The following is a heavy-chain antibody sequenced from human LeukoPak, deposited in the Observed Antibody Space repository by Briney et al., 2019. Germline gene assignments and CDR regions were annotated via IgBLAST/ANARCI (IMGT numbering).Heavy chain of an antibody. D-gene: IGHD7-27*01. J-gene: IGHJ4*02. V-gene: IGHV3-53*01. CDR1: GFTVSSNY. CDR2: IYSGGST. Sequence: GGSLRLSCAASGFTVSSNYMSWVRQAPGKGLEWVSVIYSGGSTYYADSVKGRFTISRDNSKNTLYLQMNSLRAEDTAVYYCARGSGQLTGDTFDYWGQGTLVTVSS. CDR3: ARGSGQLTGDTFDY.